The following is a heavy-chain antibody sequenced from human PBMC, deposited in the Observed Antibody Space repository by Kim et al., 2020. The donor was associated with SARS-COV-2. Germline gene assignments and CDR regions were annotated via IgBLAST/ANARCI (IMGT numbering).Heavy chain of an antibody. D-gene: IGHD3-3*01. CDR2: IYYSGST. J-gene: IGHJ4*02. CDR1: GGSISSYY. CDR3: ARLWSGYYSRGPESDY. V-gene: IGHV4-59*01. Sequence: SETLSLTCTVSGGSISSYYWSWIRQPPGKGLEWIGYIYYSGSTNYNPSLKSRVTISVDTSKNQFSLKLSSVTAADTAVYYCARLWSGYYSRGPESDYWGQGTLVTVSS.